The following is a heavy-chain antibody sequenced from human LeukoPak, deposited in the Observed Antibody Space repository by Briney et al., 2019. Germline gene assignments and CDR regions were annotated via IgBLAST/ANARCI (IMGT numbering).Heavy chain of an antibody. CDR1: GFTFSSYG. D-gene: IGHD2-2*01. CDR3: AKDRREHIVVADYMDV. J-gene: IGHJ6*03. Sequence: GGSLRLSCAASGFTFSSYGMHWVRQAPGKGLEWVANIKQDGSEKYYVDSVKGRFTISRDNAKNSLYLQMNSLRAEDTAVYYCAKDRREHIVVADYMDVWGKGTTVTISS. V-gene: IGHV3-7*01. CDR2: IKQDGSEK.